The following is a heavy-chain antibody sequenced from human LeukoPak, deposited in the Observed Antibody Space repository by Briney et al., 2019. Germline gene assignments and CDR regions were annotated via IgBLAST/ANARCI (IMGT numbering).Heavy chain of an antibody. D-gene: IGHD2-8*01. V-gene: IGHV4-61*02. CDR1: GDSITSGNYY. Sequence: SQTLSLTCSVSGDSITSGNYYWPWIRQPGGKGLEWIGLIYTSGSTKYNPSLKSRITISLDTSKNQFSLQLNSMAAEDTAVYYCEREYAHWGQGTLVTVSS. CDR2: IYTSGST. CDR3: EREYAH. J-gene: IGHJ4*02.